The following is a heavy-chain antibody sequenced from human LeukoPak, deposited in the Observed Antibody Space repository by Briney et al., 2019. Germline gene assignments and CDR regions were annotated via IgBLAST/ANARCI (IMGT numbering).Heavy chain of an antibody. CDR1: GGSFSGYY. D-gene: IGHD1-26*01. V-gene: IGHV4-34*01. CDR3: ARVSGSYPYYFDY. CDR2: INHSGST. Sequence: SETLSLTCAVYGGSFSGYYWSWIRQPPGKGLEWIGEINHSGSTNYNPSLKSRVTISVDTSKNQFSLKLRSVTAADTAVYYCARVSGSYPYYFDYWGQGTLVTVSS. J-gene: IGHJ4*02.